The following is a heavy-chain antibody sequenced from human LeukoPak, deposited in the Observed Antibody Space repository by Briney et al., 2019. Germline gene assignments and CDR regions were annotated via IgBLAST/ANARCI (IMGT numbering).Heavy chain of an antibody. CDR1: GFTFSNYA. J-gene: IGHJ4*02. CDR3: GPSIRTLVTTPIDS. D-gene: IGHD4/OR15-4a*01. Sequence: GGSLRLSCAASGFTFSNYAISWVRQAPGKGLEWVSAISATGNDTYYADSVKGRFTISRDNSKDILYLQMNRLRVEDTAIYFCGPSIRTLVTTPIDSRGQGTLVTVSS. CDR2: ISATGNDT. V-gene: IGHV3-23*01.